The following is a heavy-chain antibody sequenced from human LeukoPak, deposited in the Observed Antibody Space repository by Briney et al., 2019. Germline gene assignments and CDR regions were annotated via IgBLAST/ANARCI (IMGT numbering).Heavy chain of an antibody. CDR2: IDAGNGKT. CDR1: GYTFTSYA. D-gene: IGHD6-6*01. J-gene: IGHJ4*02. Sequence: ASVKVSCKASGYTFTSYAVNWVRQAPGQRFEWLGWIDAGNGKTKYSQEFQGRVTMTRDTSISTAYLELTRLRSDDTAFYYCARVEALYHLPTHWGQGTLVTVSS. V-gene: IGHV1-3*01. CDR3: ARVEALYHLPTH.